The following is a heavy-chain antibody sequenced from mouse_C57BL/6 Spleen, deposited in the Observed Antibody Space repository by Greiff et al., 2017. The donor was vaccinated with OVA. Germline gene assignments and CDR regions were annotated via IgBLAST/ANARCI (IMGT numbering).Heavy chain of an antibody. CDR2: IYPGDGVT. J-gene: IGHJ4*01. Sequence: QVQLKQSGAELVKPGASVKISCKASGYAFSSYWMNWVKQRPGKGLEWIGQIYPGDGVTNYNGKFKGKATLTADKSSSTAYMQLSSLTSEDSAVDFCAIIQEYAMDYWGQGTSVTVSS. CDR3: AIIQEYAMDY. V-gene: IGHV1-80*01. CDR1: GYAFSSYW.